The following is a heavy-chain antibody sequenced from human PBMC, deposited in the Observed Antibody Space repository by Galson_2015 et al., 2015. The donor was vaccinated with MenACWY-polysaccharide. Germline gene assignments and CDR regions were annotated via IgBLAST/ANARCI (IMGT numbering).Heavy chain of an antibody. CDR3: VKGIKWELPFDS. J-gene: IGHJ4*02. Sequence: SLRLSCAASGFTFSSYAMSWVRQAPGMGLEWVSAISNNDGGGRTYYADSVKGRFTISRDNSKNTLYLQMNSLRAEDTAVYYCVKGIKWELPFDSWGQGTLVTVSS. V-gene: IGHV3-23*01. CDR2: ISNNDGGGRT. CDR1: GFTFSSYA. D-gene: IGHD1-26*01.